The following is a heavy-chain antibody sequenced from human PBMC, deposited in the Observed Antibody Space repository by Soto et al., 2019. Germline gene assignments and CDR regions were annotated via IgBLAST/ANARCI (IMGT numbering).Heavy chain of an antibody. V-gene: IGHV3-66*01. CDR2: IYKSGDT. J-gene: IGHJ5*02. Sequence: EVQLVESGGGLVQPGGSLRLSCAASGFTVSSSYLYWVRQAPGKGLEWVSSIYKSGDTYYADYVKGRFTISRDNYKSTLFLQRNSLRAEDTAVYYCARGTVGTNPNWLGPWGQGTLVTVSS. CDR1: GFTVSSSY. CDR3: ARGTVGTNPNWLGP. D-gene: IGHD1-26*01.